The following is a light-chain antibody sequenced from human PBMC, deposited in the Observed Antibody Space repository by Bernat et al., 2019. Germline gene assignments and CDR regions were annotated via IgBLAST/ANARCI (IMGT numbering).Light chain of an antibody. CDR2: GNS. V-gene: IGLV1-40*01. Sequence: QSVLTQPHSVSGAPGQRVTISCTGSSSNIGAGYDVHWYQQLPGTAPKLLIYGNSNRPSGVPDRFSGSKSGTSASLAITGLQAEDVADYYCQSYDSSLSGWLFGGGTKVTIL. J-gene: IGLJ3*02. CDR1: SSNIGAGYD. CDR3: QSYDSSLSGWL.